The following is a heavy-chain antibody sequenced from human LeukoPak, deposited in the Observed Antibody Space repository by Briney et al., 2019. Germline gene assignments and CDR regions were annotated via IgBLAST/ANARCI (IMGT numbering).Heavy chain of an antibody. CDR3: ARRAGRFGELLMFFYFDY. V-gene: IGHV4-4*02. Sequence: SGTLSLTCAVSGGSISSSNWWSWVRQPPGKGLECIGEIYHSGSTNYNPSLKSRVTISVDKSKNQFSLKLSSVTAADTAVYSCARRAGRFGELLMFFYFDYWGQGTLVTVSS. CDR2: IYHSGST. D-gene: IGHD3-10*01. CDR1: GGSISSSNW. J-gene: IGHJ4*02.